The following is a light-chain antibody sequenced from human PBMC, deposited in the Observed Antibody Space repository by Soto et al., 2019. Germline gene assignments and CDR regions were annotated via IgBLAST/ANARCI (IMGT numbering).Light chain of an antibody. CDR3: QQSNSFPYT. V-gene: IGKV1-5*03. CDR1: QSLSSW. CDR2: KAS. J-gene: IGKJ2*01. Sequence: DIQMTQSPSTLSASVGDRVTITCRASQSLSSWLAWYQQKPGKAPNLLIYKASSLESGVPSRYSGSGSGTEFTLTFSSLQPDDFATYYCQQSNSFPYTFGQGTKLEIK.